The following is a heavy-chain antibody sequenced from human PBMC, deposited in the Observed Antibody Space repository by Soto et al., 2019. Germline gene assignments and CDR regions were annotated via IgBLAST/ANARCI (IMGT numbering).Heavy chain of an antibody. D-gene: IGHD3-22*01. J-gene: IGHJ4*02. Sequence: GPVKVSCKASGYTFTSYYMHWVRQAPGQGLEWMGIINPSGGSTSYAQKFQGRVTMTRDTSTSTVYMELSSLRSEDTAVYYCARAPRGPTVGDSSGYILAPFDYWGQGTLVTVSS. V-gene: IGHV1-46*01. CDR1: GYTFTSYY. CDR2: INPSGGST. CDR3: ARAPRGPTVGDSSGYILAPFDY.